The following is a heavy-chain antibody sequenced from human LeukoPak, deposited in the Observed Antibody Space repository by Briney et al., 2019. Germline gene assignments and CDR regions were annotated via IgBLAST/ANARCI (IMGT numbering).Heavy chain of an antibody. J-gene: IGHJ5*02. D-gene: IGHD3-3*01. CDR1: GGSLNTFY. Sequence: SETLSLTCTVSGGSLNTFYWTWIRQPPGKGLEWIGYTYYSGGTKYNPSLESRVTISVDASKSQFSLKLNSVTTADTAVYYCARVVNYTSRKSWYDPWGQGTLVVVSS. CDR3: ARVVNYTSRKSWYDP. CDR2: TYYSGGT. V-gene: IGHV4-59*01.